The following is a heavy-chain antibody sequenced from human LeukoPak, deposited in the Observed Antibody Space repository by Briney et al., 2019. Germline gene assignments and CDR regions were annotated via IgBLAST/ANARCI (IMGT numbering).Heavy chain of an antibody. D-gene: IGHD3-22*01. J-gene: IGHJ4*02. CDR3: VKEPTYDSLPYYFDY. CDR1: GFTFSYYA. Sequence: GGSLRLSCSASGFTFSYYAMHWVRQAAGRGLEFVSGLGSNGTSTSYAASLTGRFTISRDNSNNTLYLQMSSLRAEDTAVCYCVKEPTYDSLPYYFDYWGQGTLVTVSS. V-gene: IGHV3-64D*06. CDR2: LGSNGTST.